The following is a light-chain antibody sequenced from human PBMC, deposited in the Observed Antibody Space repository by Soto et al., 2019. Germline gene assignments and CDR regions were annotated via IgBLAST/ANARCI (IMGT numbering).Light chain of an antibody. CDR1: SSDVGGYKY. J-gene: IGLJ1*01. Sequence: QSVLTQPASVSGSPGQSITISCTGTSSDVGGYKYVSWYQQYPGKAPKLMIYDVSNRPSGVSDRFSGSKSGNTASLTISGLQSEDEADYYCSSYTSXSSYVFGTGTKVTVL. V-gene: IGLV2-14*01. CDR3: SSYTSXSSYV. CDR2: DVS.